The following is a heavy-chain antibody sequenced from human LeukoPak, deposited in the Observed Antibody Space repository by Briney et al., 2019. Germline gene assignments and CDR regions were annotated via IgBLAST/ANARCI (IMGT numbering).Heavy chain of an antibody. V-gene: IGHV3-74*01. CDR3: ARDRGPRTGFMVREAYDY. CDR1: GFTFSDYW. J-gene: IGHJ4*02. Sequence: GGSLRLSCAASGFTFSDYWIHWVRQAPGKGLVWVSRINTDGSITNYADSVKGRFSISRDNAENTLYLQMSSLRAEDTAVYYCARDRGPRTGFMVREAYDYWGQGTLVTVSS. D-gene: IGHD3-10*01. CDR2: INTDGSIT.